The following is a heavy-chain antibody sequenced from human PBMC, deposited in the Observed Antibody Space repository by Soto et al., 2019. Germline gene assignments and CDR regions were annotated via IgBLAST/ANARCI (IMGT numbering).Heavy chain of an antibody. CDR1: GGSISSYY. J-gene: IGHJ6*02. Sequence: SETLSLTCTVSGGSISSYYWSWLRQPAGKGLEWIGRIYTSGSTNYNPSLKSRVTMSVDTSKNQFSLKLSSVTAADTAVYYCARVLSPAYYYGMDVWGQGTTVTVSS. CDR2: IYTSGST. V-gene: IGHV4-4*07. CDR3: ARVLSPAYYYGMDV.